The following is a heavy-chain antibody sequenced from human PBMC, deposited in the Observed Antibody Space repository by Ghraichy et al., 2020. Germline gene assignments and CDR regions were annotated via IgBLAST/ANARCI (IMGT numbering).Heavy chain of an antibody. CDR1: GGSISTYY. CDR3: ARESGWSGFFDY. D-gene: IGHD3-3*01. J-gene: IGHJ4*02. CDR2: VHNSGST. V-gene: IGHV4-59*01. Sequence: SETLSLTCTVSGGSISTYYLSWMRQPPGKGLEWIGYVHNSGSTNYNPSLKSRVTISVDTSQNQFSLKLTSVTTADTAVYYCARESGWSGFFDYWGQGTLVTVSS.